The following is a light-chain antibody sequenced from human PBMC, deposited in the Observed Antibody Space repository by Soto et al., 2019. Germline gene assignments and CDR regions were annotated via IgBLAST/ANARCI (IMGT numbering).Light chain of an antibody. CDR3: QQYNGYPWT. CDR2: KAS. J-gene: IGKJ1*01. CDR1: QTISSW. V-gene: IGKV1-5*03. Sequence: DIQMTQSPSTLSGSVGDRVTITCRASQTISSWLAWYQQKPGKAPKLLIYKASTLKSGVPSRFSGSGSGTEFTLTISSLQPADFATYYCQQYNGYPWTFGQGTKVEIK.